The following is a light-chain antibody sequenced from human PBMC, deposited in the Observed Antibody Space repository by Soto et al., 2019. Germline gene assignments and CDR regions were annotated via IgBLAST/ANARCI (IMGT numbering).Light chain of an antibody. J-gene: IGKJ2*01. CDR1: QSVSSNY. V-gene: IGKV3-20*01. CDR3: QQYGTSPYT. CDR2: GAS. Sequence: EIVLTQSPGTLSLSPGERATLSCRASQSVSSNYLAWYQQKPGQATRLLIYGASSRATGIPDRFSGSGSGTDFTLTISRLEPEDFAVYYCQQYGTSPYTCGQGTKLEI.